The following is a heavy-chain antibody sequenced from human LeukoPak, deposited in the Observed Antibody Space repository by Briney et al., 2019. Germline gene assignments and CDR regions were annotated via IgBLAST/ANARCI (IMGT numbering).Heavy chain of an antibody. V-gene: IGHV3-48*01. CDR3: ARVRPTYYYDSSGYYYFDY. CDR2: ISSSGSTI. J-gene: IGHJ4*02. Sequence: PGGSLRLSCAASGFTFSSYSMNWVRQAPGKGLEWVSYISSSGSTIYYADSVKGRLTISRDNAKNSLYLQLSSLRAEDTAAYYCARVRPTYYYDSSGYYYFDYWGQGTLVTVSS. D-gene: IGHD3-22*01. CDR1: GFTFSSYS.